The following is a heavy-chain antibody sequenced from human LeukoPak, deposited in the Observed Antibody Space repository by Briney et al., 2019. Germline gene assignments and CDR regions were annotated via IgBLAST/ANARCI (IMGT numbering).Heavy chain of an antibody. J-gene: IGHJ4*02. Sequence: PGSSLRLPCAASGFTFSSYGMHWVRQAPGKGLEWVAVIWYDGSNKYYADSVKGRFTISRDNSKNTLYLQMNSLRAEDTAVYYCAKDKWPTVTYYFDYWGQGTLVTVSS. CDR3: AKDKWPTVTYYFDY. D-gene: IGHD4-17*01. CDR2: IWYDGSNK. CDR1: GFTFSSYG. V-gene: IGHV3-33*06.